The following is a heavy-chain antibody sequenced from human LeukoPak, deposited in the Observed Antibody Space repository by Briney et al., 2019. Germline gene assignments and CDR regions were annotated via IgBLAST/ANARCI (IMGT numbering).Heavy chain of an antibody. V-gene: IGHV4-34*12. CDR3: ARFGSSTWYKGAFDI. Sequence: SETLSLTCTVSGGSISTYYWSWIRQPPGKGLEWIGEIVQSGNTKYNPSLKSRVNLSVDTSKNQISLNLTSVTAADTAVYYCARFGSSTWYKGAFDIWGQGTMVTVAS. D-gene: IGHD6-13*01. CDR2: IVQSGNT. J-gene: IGHJ3*02. CDR1: GGSISTYY.